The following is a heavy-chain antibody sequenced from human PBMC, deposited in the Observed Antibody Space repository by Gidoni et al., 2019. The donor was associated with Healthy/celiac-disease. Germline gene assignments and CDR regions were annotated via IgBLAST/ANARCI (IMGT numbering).Heavy chain of an antibody. CDR2: IYYSGST. CDR1: GGSISSSSYY. CDR3: AKSQLLNNYYYGMDV. V-gene: IGHV4-39*01. D-gene: IGHD2-2*01. J-gene: IGHJ6*02. Sequence: QLQLQESGPGLVKPSETLSLTCTVSGGSISSSSYYWGWIRQPPGKGLEWIRSIYYSGSTYYNPSLKSRVTISVDTSKNQFSLKLSSVTTADTAVYYCAKSQLLNNYYYGMDVWGQGTTVTVSS.